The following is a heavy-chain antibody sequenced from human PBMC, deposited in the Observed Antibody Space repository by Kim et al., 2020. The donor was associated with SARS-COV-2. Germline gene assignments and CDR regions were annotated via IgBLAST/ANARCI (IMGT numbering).Heavy chain of an antibody. V-gene: IGHV3-11*05. Sequence: GSLRLSCAASGFTFSDYYMSWIRQAPGKGLEWVSYISSSSSYTNYADSVKGRFTISRDNAKNSLYLQMNSLRAEDTAVYYCARDLGDYGDNSLYGMDVWGQGTTVTVSS. CDR1: GFTFSDYY. D-gene: IGHD4-17*01. J-gene: IGHJ6*02. CDR2: ISSSSSYT. CDR3: ARDLGDYGDNSLYGMDV.